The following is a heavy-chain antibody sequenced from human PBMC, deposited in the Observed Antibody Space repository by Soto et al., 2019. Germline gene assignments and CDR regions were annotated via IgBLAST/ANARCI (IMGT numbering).Heavy chain of an antibody. Sequence: QVQLVQSGAEVKKPGASVKVSCKASGYTFTGYYMHWVRQAPGQGLEWMGWINPNSGGTNYAQKVKGWVTITRDTSISTVYMELSRLRSDDTAVYYCARVGSSGWYPTGWYFDLWGRGTLVTVSS. V-gene: IGHV1-2*04. CDR3: ARVGSSGWYPTGWYFDL. CDR1: GYTFTGYY. CDR2: INPNSGGT. J-gene: IGHJ2*01. D-gene: IGHD6-19*01.